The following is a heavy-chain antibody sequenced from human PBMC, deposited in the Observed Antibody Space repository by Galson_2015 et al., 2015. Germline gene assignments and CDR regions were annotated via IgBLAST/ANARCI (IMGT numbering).Heavy chain of an antibody. CDR2: IVVGSGST. CDR3: AAPWRDSSGYSPLN. CDR1: GFTFTSSA. V-gene: IGHV1-58*01. Sequence: SVKVSCKASGFTFTSSAVQWVRQARGQRLEWIGWIVVGSGSTNYAQKFQERVTITRDMSTSTAYMELSSLRSEDTAVYYCAAPWRDSSGYSPLNWGQGTLVTASS. D-gene: IGHD3-22*01. J-gene: IGHJ4*02.